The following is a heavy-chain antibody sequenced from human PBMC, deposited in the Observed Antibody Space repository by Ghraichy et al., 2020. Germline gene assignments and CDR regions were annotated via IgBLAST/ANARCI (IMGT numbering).Heavy chain of an antibody. CDR1: GFTFSSYS. J-gene: IGHJ6*02. CDR2: ISSSSSYI. CDR3: ARDPGYCSSTSCYTRGMDV. Sequence: GGSLRLSCAASGFTFSSYSMNWVRQAPGKGLEWVSSISSSSSYIYYADSVKGRFTISRDNAKNSLYLQMNSLRAEDTAVYYCARDPGYCSSTSCYTRGMDVWGQGTTVTVSS. V-gene: IGHV3-21*01. D-gene: IGHD2-2*01.